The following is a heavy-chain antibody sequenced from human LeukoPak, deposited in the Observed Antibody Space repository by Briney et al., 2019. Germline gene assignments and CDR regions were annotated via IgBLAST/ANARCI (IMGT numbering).Heavy chain of an antibody. Sequence: TGGSLRLSCAASGFTFISYAMTWVRQAPGKGLEWVSAISATGGSTYYADSVQGRFTISRDNSKNTLFLQMDSLRAEDTAVYYRANGGLWHTDRYERDYWGQGTLVTVSS. J-gene: IGHJ4*02. CDR2: ISATGGST. D-gene: IGHD3-16*02. V-gene: IGHV3-23*01. CDR3: ANGGLWHTDRYERDY. CDR1: GFTFISYA.